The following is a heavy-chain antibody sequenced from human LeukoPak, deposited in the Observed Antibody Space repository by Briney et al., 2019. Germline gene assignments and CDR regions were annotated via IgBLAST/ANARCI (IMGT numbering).Heavy chain of an antibody. Sequence: SETLSLTCSVSGGSISSANHYWGWVRQPPGKGLEWIGTIYYSGSTIYSPSLNSRATISVDTSKNQFSLRLSSVTATDTAVYYCARRTSGWFFDLWGRGTLVTVSS. J-gene: IGHJ2*01. CDR1: GGSISSANHY. CDR2: IYYSGST. CDR3: ARRTSGWFFDL. V-gene: IGHV4-39*01. D-gene: IGHD1-26*01.